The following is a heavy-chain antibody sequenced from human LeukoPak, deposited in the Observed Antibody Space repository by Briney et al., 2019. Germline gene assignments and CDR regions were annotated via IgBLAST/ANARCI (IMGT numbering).Heavy chain of an antibody. J-gene: IGHJ4*02. V-gene: IGHV4-4*07. D-gene: IGHD6-6*01. Sequence: SETLSLTCTVSGGSISSYYWSWIRQPAGKGLEWIGRIYTSGSTNYNPSLKSRVTMSVDTSKNQFSLKLSSVTAADTAVYYCARGGPPRIAARPTGLDYWGQGTLVTVSP. CDR2: IYTSGST. CDR1: GGSISSYY. CDR3: ARGGPPRIAARPTGLDY.